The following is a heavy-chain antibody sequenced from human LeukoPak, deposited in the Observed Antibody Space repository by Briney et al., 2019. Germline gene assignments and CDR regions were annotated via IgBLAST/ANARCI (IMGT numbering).Heavy chain of an antibody. D-gene: IGHD2-8*02. J-gene: IGHJ4*02. V-gene: IGHV1-2*02. CDR2: INPNSGGT. CDR3: ARVSEELVIDH. Sequence: AAVRVSCQASGYTFVGYYMHWVRQAPGQGPEWMGWINPNSGGTNYAQKFQGRVTMTRDTSIGTAYLKLSSLRSDDTAVYYCARVSEELVIDHWGQGTLVTVS. CDR1: GYTFVGYY.